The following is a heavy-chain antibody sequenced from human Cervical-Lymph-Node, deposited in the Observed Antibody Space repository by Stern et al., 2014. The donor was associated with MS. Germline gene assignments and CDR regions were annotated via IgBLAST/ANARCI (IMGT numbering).Heavy chain of an antibody. D-gene: IGHD6-13*01. Sequence: VQLEEYGAEVTKPGSSGKVSCKASGGTFSKFPSSWVRQAPGQGLEWMGGIFPVFGTPTYAQEFRGRVTITADVSTSTVYMELSSLRSDDTAVYYCALSSETSDRWYSLGYDLRGQGTLVTVSS. V-gene: IGHV1-69*01. CDR1: GGTFSKFP. CDR2: IFPVFGTP. CDR3: ALSSETSDRWYSLGYDL. J-gene: IGHJ5*02.